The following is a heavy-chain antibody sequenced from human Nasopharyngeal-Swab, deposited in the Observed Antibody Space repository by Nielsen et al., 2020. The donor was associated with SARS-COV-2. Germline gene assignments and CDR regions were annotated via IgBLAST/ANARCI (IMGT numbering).Heavy chain of an antibody. J-gene: IGHJ6*03. CDR3: ARGISGVVPAPILGVGPYYHYYSMDV. CDR1: GGSFSGSY. CDR2: INHSGST. Sequence: SETLSLTCAVYGGSFSGSYWGWIRQPPGKGPEWIAEINHSGSTNYIPSLKSRVTISVDTSKNQFSLKVTSVTAADTAVYYCARGISGVVPAPILGVGPYYHYYSMDVWGKGTTVTVSS. V-gene: IGHV4-34*01. D-gene: IGHD2-2*01.